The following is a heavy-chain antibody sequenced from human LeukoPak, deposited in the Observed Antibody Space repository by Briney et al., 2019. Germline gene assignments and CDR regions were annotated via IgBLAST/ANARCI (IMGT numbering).Heavy chain of an antibody. Sequence: KPSETLSLACTVSGDSISNSDYYWGWIRQPPGKGLEWIALINYSGRTFYNPSLRSRVTISVDMSKNQFSLKLSSVTAADTAVYYCALTFIVGATGAFDIWGQGTMVTVSS. J-gene: IGHJ3*02. CDR1: GDSISNSDYY. CDR3: ALTFIVGATGAFDI. V-gene: IGHV4-39*07. CDR2: INYSGRT. D-gene: IGHD1-26*01.